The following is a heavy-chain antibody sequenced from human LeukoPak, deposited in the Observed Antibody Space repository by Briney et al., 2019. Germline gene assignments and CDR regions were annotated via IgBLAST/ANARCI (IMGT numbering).Heavy chain of an antibody. D-gene: IGHD6-19*01. CDR2: ISAYNGNT. V-gene: IGHV1-18*01. CDR1: GYTFTSYG. Sequence: ASVNVSCTATGYTFTSYGISWGRQAPGQGLEWMGWISAYNGNTNYAQKLQGRVTMTTDTSTSTAYMELRSLRSDDTAVYYCARDLPSRMAVAGHDAFDIWGQGTMVTVSS. CDR3: ARDLPSRMAVAGHDAFDI. J-gene: IGHJ3*02.